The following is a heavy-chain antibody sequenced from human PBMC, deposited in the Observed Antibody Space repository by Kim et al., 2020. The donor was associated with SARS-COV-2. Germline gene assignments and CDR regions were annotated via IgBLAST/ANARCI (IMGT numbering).Heavy chain of an antibody. D-gene: IGHD1-26*01. Sequence: GGSLRLSCAASGFSFSSYVMHWVRQTPRKGLEWVAVIWHDETNKHYVDSVKGRFTISRDNSKNTLYLQMTSLRVEDTAVYYCVRKTGGYRDYWGQESLV. CDR3: VRKTGGYRDY. V-gene: IGHV3-33*01. CDR2: IWHDETNK. CDR1: GFSFSSYV. J-gene: IGHJ4*02.